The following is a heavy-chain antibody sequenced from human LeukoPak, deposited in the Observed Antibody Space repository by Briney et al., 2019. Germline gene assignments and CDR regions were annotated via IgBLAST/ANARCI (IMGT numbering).Heavy chain of an antibody. V-gene: IGHV4-59*08. J-gene: IGHJ5*02. CDR3: ARHTAVAGRRGWLDH. D-gene: IGHD6-19*01. Sequence: SETLSLTCTVSGGSICSYYWSWIRQPPGKGLEWIGYIYYSGSTNYNPSLKSRVTISVDTSKNQFSLKLSSVTAADTAVYYCARHTAVAGRRGWLDHWGQGTLVTVSS. CDR1: GGSICSYY. CDR2: IYYSGST.